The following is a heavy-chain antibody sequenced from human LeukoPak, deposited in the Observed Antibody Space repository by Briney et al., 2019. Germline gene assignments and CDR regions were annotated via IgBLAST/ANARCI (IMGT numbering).Heavy chain of an antibody. CDR2: TYYRSEWYN. D-gene: IGHD2-21*02. V-gene: IGHV6-1*01. J-gene: IGHJ4*02. CDR1: GDSVSSNSAA. Sequence: SQTLSLTCAISGDSVSSNSAAWNWIRQSPSRGLEWLGRTYYRSEWYNDYAVSVRSRITNNPDTSKNQFSLQLNSVTPEDTAVYYCESYRVTSPIWDYWAREPRVTVS. CDR3: ESYRVTSPIWDY.